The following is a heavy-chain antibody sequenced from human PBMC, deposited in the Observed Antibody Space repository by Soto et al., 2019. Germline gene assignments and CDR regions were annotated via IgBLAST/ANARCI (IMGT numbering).Heavy chain of an antibody. CDR2: IYPGDSDT. CDR1: GYSFTSYW. V-gene: IGHV5-51*01. Sequence: GESLKISCKGSGYSFTSYWIGWVRQMPGKGLEWMGIIYPGDSDTRYSPSFQGQVTISADKSISTAYLQWSSLKASDTAMYYCARRGTDSELPSYYYYYGMDVWGQGTTVTVSS. J-gene: IGHJ6*02. D-gene: IGHD1-26*01. CDR3: ARRGTDSELPSYYYYYGMDV.